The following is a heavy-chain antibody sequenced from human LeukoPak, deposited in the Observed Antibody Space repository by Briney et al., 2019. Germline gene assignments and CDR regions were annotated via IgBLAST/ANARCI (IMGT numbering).Heavy chain of an antibody. D-gene: IGHD4-23*01. CDR1: GYIFANYW. CDR2: IYPGDSDT. J-gene: IGHJ3*02. V-gene: IGHV5-51*01. CDR3: ARLESSGNSSDAFDI. Sequence: GESLKISCKGSGYIFANYWIGWVRQMPGKGLEWMGIIYPGDSDTRYSPSFQGQDTISADKSISTAYLQWSSLKASDTAMYYCARLESSGNSSDAFDIWGQGTTVTVSS.